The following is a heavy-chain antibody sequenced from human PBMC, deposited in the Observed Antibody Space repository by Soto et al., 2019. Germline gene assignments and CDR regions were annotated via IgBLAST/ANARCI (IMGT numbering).Heavy chain of an antibody. D-gene: IGHD3-10*01. CDR2: IKSKTDGGKT. J-gene: IGHJ4*02. CDR1: GFTFSSAW. V-gene: IGHV3-15*01. CDR3: TTDFGSITMVRGVSPYFDS. Sequence: GGSLRLSCAPSGFTFSSAWMSSAREAPVKGLEWVGLIKSKTDGGKTDYAAPVKGRFTICRDESKKTTYLQMSSLKTEDTTVYYCTTDFGSITMVRGVSPYFDSWGQGTLVTVS.